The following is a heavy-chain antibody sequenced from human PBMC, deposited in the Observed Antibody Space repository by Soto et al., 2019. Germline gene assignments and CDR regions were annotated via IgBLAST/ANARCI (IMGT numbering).Heavy chain of an antibody. CDR1: GGTFSSYA. Sequence: GASVKVSCKASGGTFSSYAISWVRQAPGQGLEWMGGIIPIFGTANYAQKFQGRVTITADESTSTAYMELSSLRSEDTAVYYCAARYCSGGSGYCVGLFDYWGQGTLVTVSS. CDR2: IIPIFGTA. J-gene: IGHJ4*02. CDR3: AARYCSGGSGYCVGLFDY. V-gene: IGHV1-69*13. D-gene: IGHD2-15*01.